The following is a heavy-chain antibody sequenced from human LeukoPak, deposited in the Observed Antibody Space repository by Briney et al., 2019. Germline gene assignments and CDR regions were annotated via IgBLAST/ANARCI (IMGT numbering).Heavy chain of an antibody. CDR1: GFTVSSNY. CDR3: ARVGAAAGNYYYYYMDV. V-gene: IGHV3-53*01. Sequence: GGSLRLSCAASGFTVSSNYMSWVRQAPGKGLEWVSIIYSGGSTFYADSVKGRFTISRDNSKNTLYLQMNSLRAEDTALYYCARVGAAAGNYYYYYMDVWGKGTTVTVSS. J-gene: IGHJ6*03. D-gene: IGHD6-13*01. CDR2: IYSGGST.